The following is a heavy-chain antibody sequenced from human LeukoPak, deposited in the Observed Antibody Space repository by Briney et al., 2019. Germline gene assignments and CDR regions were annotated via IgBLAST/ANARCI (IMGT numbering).Heavy chain of an antibody. J-gene: IGHJ4*02. Sequence: SVKVSCKASGGTFSSYAISWVRQAPGQGLEWMGGIIPIFGTANYAQKFQGRVTITADESTSTAYMELSSLRSEDTTVYYCARERERGYSGYVFDYWGQGTLVTVSS. D-gene: IGHD5-12*01. V-gene: IGHV1-69*01. CDR1: GGTFSSYA. CDR2: IIPIFGTA. CDR3: ARERERGYSGYVFDY.